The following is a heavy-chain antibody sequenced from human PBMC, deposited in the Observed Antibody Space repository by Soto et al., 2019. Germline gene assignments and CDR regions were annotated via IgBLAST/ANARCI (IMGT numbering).Heavy chain of an antibody. CDR3: ARGGDCSKTSCYWARLYYGLDV. CDR2: IGTAGDT. V-gene: IGHV3-13*01. CDR1: GFTFSSYD. J-gene: IGHJ6*02. Sequence: TGGSLSLSCAASGFTFSSYDMHWVRQATGKGLEWVSAIGTAGDTYYSGSVKGRFSVSRENVKNSLYLQMNSLRAGDTAVYYCARGGDCSKTSCYWARLYYGLDVWGQGTTVTVSS. D-gene: IGHD2-2*01.